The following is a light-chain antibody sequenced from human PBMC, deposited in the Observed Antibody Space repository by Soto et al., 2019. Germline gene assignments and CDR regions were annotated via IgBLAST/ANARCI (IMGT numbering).Light chain of an antibody. J-gene: IGKJ4*01. Sequence: DIQMTQSPATLSASVGDRVTITCRASQSISSWLAWYQQKPGKAPKLLIYKASTLKSGVPSRFSGSGSGTEFTLTISSLQSDDFAIYYCQQYNSYPPLTFGEGTKVDIK. CDR2: KAS. CDR3: QQYNSYPPLT. CDR1: QSISSW. V-gene: IGKV1-5*03.